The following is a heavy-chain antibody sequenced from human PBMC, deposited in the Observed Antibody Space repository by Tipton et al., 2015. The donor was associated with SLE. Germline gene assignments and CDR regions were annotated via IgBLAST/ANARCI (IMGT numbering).Heavy chain of an antibody. D-gene: IGHD1-14*01. V-gene: IGHV1-2*02. Sequence: QSGAEVKKPGASVKVSCKASRYTFTDFFVHWVRQAPGQGLEWMGWINPNSGATNSAQKFQGRLTMTSDTSTRTAFMELSSLKSDDTAVYYCARVRTYWGQGTLVTVSS. CDR1: RYTFTDFF. J-gene: IGHJ4*02. CDR3: ARVRTY. CDR2: INPNSGAT.